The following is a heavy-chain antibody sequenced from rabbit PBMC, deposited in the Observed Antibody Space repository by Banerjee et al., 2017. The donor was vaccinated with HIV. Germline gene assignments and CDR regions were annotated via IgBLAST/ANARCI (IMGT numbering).Heavy chain of an antibody. Sequence: QQQLEESGGDLVKPGASLTLTCTASGFDFSSNAMFWVRKAPGKGLEWIGCINSSSRNVVYASWATGRFTISRTSSTTVTLQMTSLTAADTATYFCARDLAGVIGWNFDLWGPGTLVTVS. D-gene: IGHD4-1*01. CDR2: INSSSRNV. J-gene: IGHJ4*01. CDR1: GFDFSSNA. CDR3: ARDLAGVIGWNFDL. V-gene: IGHV1S45*01.